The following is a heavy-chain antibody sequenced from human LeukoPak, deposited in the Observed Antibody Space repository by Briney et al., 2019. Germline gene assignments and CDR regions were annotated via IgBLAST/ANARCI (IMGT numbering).Heavy chain of an antibody. CDR2: ISAYNGNT. Sequence: ASVTVSFKASGYTFTSYGISWVRQAPGQGLEWMGWISAYNGNTNYAQKLQGRVTMTTDTSTSTAYMELRSLRSDDTAVYYCARDPVGATNFDYWGQGTLVTVSS. D-gene: IGHD1-26*01. V-gene: IGHV1-18*01. J-gene: IGHJ4*02. CDR1: GYTFTSYG. CDR3: ARDPVGATNFDY.